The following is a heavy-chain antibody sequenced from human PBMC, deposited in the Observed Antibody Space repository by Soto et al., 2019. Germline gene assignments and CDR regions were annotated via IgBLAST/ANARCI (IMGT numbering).Heavy chain of an antibody. Sequence: VQRVQSGAEVKKPGASVKVSCQVSGYTLTELSMHWVRQAPGKGLEWMGGFDPEDGETNYAQKFQGRVTMTEDTSTDTAYMELSSLRSEDTAVYYCATQSPGDYVANYYFDYWGQGTLVTVSS. CDR3: ATQSPGDYVANYYFDY. J-gene: IGHJ4*02. V-gene: IGHV1-24*01. D-gene: IGHD4-17*01. CDR1: GYTLTELS. CDR2: FDPEDGET.